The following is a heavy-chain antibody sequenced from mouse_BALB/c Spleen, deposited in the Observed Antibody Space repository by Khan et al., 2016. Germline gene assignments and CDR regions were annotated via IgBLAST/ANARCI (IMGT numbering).Heavy chain of an antibody. CDR1: GFSLTSYG. CDR2: IWSGGST. V-gene: IGHV2-4*02. CDR3: ARTDY. Sequence: QVQLQQPGPGLVQPSQSLSITCTVSGFSLTSYGVHWVRQPPGKGLEWLGVIWSGGSTDDNAAFISRLSISKDNSKSQVFFKMNSLQADDTAIYYCARTDYWGQGPTLTVSS. J-gene: IGHJ2*01.